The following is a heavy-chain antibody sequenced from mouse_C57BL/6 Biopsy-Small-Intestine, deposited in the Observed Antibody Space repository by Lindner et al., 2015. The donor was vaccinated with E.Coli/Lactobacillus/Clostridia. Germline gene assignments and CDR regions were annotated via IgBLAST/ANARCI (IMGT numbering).Heavy chain of an antibody. V-gene: IGHV14-2*01. Sequence: VQLQESGADLVKPGASVKSSCTASGFNIRDYYIHWVKQKTDQGLEWIGRIDPGDGESKYAPKFQDKATITADTSSNTAYLQLSSLTSEASAVYYCAREFITTLGYYFDYWGHGTTLTVSS. D-gene: IGHD1-1*01. CDR2: IDPGDGES. CDR3: AREFITTLGYYFDY. CDR1: GFNIRDYY. J-gene: IGHJ2*01.